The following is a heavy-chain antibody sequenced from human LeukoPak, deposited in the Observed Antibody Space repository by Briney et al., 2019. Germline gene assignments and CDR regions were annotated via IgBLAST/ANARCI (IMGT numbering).Heavy chain of an antibody. V-gene: IGHV4-34*01. CDR1: GGSFSGYC. J-gene: IGHJ3*02. D-gene: IGHD2-2*01. CDR3: AVQSPELNIVVVPAANRAFDI. CDR2: INHSGST. Sequence: SETLSLTCAVYGGSFSGYCWSWIRQPPGKGLEWIGEINHSGSTNYNPSLKSRVTISVDTSKNQFSLKLSSVTAADTAVYYCAVQSPELNIVVVPAANRAFDIWGQGTMVTVSS.